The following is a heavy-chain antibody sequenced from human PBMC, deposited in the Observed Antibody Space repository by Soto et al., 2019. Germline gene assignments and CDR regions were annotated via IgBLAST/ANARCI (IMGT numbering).Heavy chain of an antibody. CDR3: ARADYYDSSGFYYDC. Sequence: ASVKVSCKASGYIFTNHYIHWVRQAPGQGLEWMGIINPSGGSTNYLQKFQGRITMTRDTSTSTVYMELSSLRSEDTAVYFCARADYYDSSGFYYDCWGQGSLITVGS. J-gene: IGHJ4*02. CDR1: GYIFTNHY. CDR2: INPSGGST. V-gene: IGHV1-46*01. D-gene: IGHD3-22*01.